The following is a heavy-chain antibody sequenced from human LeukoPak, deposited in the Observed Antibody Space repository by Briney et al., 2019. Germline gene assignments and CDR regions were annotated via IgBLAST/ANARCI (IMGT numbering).Heavy chain of an antibody. D-gene: IGHD3/OR15-3a*01. Sequence: SETLSLTCTVSGGSISSSSYYWGWIRQPPGKGLEWIGSIYYSGNTYYNASLKSQASISIDTSKNQFSLRLTAVAAADTAVYYGARQTGSGLFILPGGQGTLVTVSS. V-gene: IGHV4-39*01. CDR2: IYYSGNT. J-gene: IGHJ4*02. CDR1: GGSISSSSYY. CDR3: ARQTGSGLFILP.